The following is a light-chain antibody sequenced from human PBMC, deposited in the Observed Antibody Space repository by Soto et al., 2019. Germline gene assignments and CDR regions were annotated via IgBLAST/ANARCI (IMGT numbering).Light chain of an antibody. CDR1: QSVGTN. Sequence: EIVMTQSPATLSVSPGERAILSCRASQSVGTNLAWYQQKPGQAPRLLMYGASTRAAGIPARFSGSGSGTEFTLTISSLQFEDFAVYYCQQYANWPPLTFGGGTKVGVK. V-gene: IGKV3-15*01. CDR3: QQYANWPPLT. CDR2: GAS. J-gene: IGKJ4*01.